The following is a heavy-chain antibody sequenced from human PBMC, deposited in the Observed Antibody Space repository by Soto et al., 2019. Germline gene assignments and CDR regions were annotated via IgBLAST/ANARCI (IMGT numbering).Heavy chain of an antibody. CDR2: ISGSGGST. V-gene: IGHV3-23*01. D-gene: IGHD3-22*01. CDR1: GFTFSSYA. J-gene: IGHJ6*02. Sequence: GGSLRLSCAASGFTFSSYAMSWVRQAPGKGLEWVSAISGSGGSTYYADSVKGRFTISRDNSKNTLYLQMNSLRAEDTAVYYCAKDTTAGDSSGYYYYYYGMDVWGQGTTVTVSS. CDR3: AKDTTAGDSSGYYYYYYGMDV.